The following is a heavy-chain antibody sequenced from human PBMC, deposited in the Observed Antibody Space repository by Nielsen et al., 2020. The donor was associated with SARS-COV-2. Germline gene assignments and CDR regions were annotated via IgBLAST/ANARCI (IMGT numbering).Heavy chain of an antibody. CDR2: ISWNSGSI. V-gene: IGHV3-9*01. J-gene: IGHJ6*02. D-gene: IGHD3-9*01. CDR3: ASAYYDILTGWGMDV. Sequence: SLKISCAASGFTFDDYAMHWVRQAPGKGLEWVSGISWNSGSIGYADSVKGRFTISRGNAKNSLYLQMNSLRAEDTALYYCASAYYDILTGWGMDVWGQGTTVTVSS. CDR1: GFTFDDYA.